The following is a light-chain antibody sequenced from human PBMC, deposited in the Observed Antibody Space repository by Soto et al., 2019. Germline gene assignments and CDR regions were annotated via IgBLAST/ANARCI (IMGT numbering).Light chain of an antibody. CDR3: SSYTNISPHVV. CDR1: SNDVAGYNY. J-gene: IGLJ2*01. CDR2: DVT. Sequence: QSALTQPVSVSGSPGQSITISCTGTSNDVAGYNYVSWYQHHPGKAPKLMIYDVTNRTSGISNRFSGSKSGNTAFLSISGLQAEDEADYYCSSYTNISPHVVFGGGTKVTVL. V-gene: IGLV2-14*03.